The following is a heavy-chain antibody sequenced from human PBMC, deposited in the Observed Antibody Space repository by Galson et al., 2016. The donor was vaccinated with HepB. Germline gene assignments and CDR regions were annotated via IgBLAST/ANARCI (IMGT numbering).Heavy chain of an antibody. V-gene: IGHV3-30-3*01. D-gene: IGHD3-22*01. Sequence: SLRLSCAASGFTFDTFTLHWVRQSPGKGLEWVAVISDNGGSTFYAESVQGRFIISRDNSKNTVYLQMRSLRVEDTAVYYCARDHAGLYDNSGSYFDAWGQGTLVTVSS. CDR3: ARDHAGLYDNSGSYFDA. CDR2: ISDNGGST. CDR1: GFTFDTFT. J-gene: IGHJ4*02.